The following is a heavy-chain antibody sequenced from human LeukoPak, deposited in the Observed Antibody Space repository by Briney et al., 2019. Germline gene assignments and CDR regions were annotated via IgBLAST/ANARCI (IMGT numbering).Heavy chain of an antibody. Sequence: SETLSLTCTVSGGSISSSSYYWGWIRQPPGKGLERIGSIYYSGSTYYNTSLKSRVTISVDTSKNQFSLKLSSVTAADTAVYYCARDGTPIGVAAAVGDYYYMDVWGKGTTVTVSS. CDR2: IYYSGST. J-gene: IGHJ6*03. CDR1: GGSISSSSYY. V-gene: IGHV4-39*07. CDR3: ARDGTPIGVAAAVGDYYYMDV. D-gene: IGHD6-13*01.